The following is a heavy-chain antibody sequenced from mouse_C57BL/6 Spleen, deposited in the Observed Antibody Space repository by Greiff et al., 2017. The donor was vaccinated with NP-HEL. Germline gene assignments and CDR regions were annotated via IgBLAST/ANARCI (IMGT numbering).Heavy chain of an antibody. CDR2: SRNKANDYTT. CDR1: GFTFSDFY. CDR3: ARDADNSWYFDV. J-gene: IGHJ1*03. V-gene: IGHV7-1*01. D-gene: IGHD1-3*01. Sequence: DVKLVESGGGLVQSGRSLRLSCATSGFTFSDFYMEWVRQAPGKGLEWIAASRNKANDYTTEYSASVKGRFIVSRDTSQSILYLQMNALRAEDTAIYYCARDADNSWYFDVWGTGTTVTVSS.